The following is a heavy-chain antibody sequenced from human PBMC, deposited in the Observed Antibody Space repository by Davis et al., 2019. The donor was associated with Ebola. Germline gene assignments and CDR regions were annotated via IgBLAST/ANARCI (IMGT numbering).Heavy chain of an antibody. Sequence: GESLKISCAASGFTFSDYYMSWIRQAPGKGLEWVSYISSSGSTIYYADSVKGRFTISRDNAKNSLYLQMNSLRDEDTAVYYCAREGGSGSYSNYWGQGTLVTVSS. CDR2: ISSSGSTI. CDR1: GFTFSDYY. V-gene: IGHV3-11*04. CDR3: AREGGSGSYSNY. J-gene: IGHJ4*02. D-gene: IGHD3-10*01.